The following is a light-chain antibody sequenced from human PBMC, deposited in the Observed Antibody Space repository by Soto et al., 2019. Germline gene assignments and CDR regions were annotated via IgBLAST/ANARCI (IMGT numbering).Light chain of an antibody. Sequence: EIVLTQSPGTLSLSQGERATLSCRASQSVSSSFLAWYQQRPGQAPRLLIFGASYRASGIPDRFSGSGSGTDFTLTISRLEPEDFAVYYCQHYGNSPPAYTFGPGTNVD. J-gene: IGKJ3*01. CDR2: GAS. CDR3: QHYGNSPPAYT. V-gene: IGKV3-20*01. CDR1: QSVSSSF.